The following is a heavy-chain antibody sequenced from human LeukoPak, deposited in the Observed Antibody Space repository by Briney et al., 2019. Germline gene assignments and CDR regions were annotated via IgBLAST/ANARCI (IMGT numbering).Heavy chain of an antibody. CDR1: GFTFSSYW. D-gene: IGHD3-22*01. CDR2: INHNGNVN. J-gene: IGHJ4*02. V-gene: IGHV3-7*03. CDR3: ARVSSGYYLDY. Sequence: GGSLRLSCAASGFTFSSYWMNWARQAPGKGLEWVASINHNGNVNYYVDSVKGRFTISRDNAKNSLYLQMSNLRAEDTAVYFCARVSSGYYLDYWGQGTLVTVSS.